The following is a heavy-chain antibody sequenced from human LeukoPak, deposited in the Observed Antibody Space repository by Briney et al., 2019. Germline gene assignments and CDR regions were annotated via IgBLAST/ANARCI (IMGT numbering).Heavy chain of an antibody. V-gene: IGHV5-51*01. D-gene: IGHD6-19*01. CDR1: GYRFTTSW. J-gene: IGHJ4*02. CDR3: ARQSIAVAGLYYFDF. CDR2: IYPGDSHT. Sequence: GESLKISCKGSGYRFTTSWIGGVRQMPGKGQEWMGIIYPGDSHTRYSPSFQGQVTIAADKSISTAYLQWSRLKASDTAMYYCARQSIAVAGLYYFDFWGQGTLVTVSS.